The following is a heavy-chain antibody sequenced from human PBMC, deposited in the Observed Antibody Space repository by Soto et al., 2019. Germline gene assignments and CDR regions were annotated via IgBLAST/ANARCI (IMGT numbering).Heavy chain of an antibody. J-gene: IGHJ6*03. D-gene: IGHD3-16*02. CDR2: IKQDGSEK. Sequence: GGSLRLSCAASGFTFSSYWMSWVRQAPGKGLEWVANIKQDGSEKYYVDSVKGRFTISRDNAKNSLYLQMNSLRAEDTAVYYCARISYPRYYYYYYMDVWGKGTTVTVSS. CDR1: GFTFSSYW. V-gene: IGHV3-7*01. CDR3: ARISYPRYYYYYYMDV.